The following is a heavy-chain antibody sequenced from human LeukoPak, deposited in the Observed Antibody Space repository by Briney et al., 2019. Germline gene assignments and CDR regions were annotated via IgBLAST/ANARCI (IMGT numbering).Heavy chain of an antibody. D-gene: IGHD2-15*01. J-gene: IGHJ6*02. V-gene: IGHV3-23*01. Sequence: GSLRLSCAASGFTFSSSAMSWVRQAPGKGLEWVSAISNNGGYTYYADSVKGRFTISRDNSKNTLYLQMNSLRAEDTAVYYCARAGYCSGGSCYPVLDYYGMDVWGQGTTVTVSS. CDR3: ARAGYCSGGSCYPVLDYYGMDV. CDR1: GFTFSSSA. CDR2: ISNNGGYT.